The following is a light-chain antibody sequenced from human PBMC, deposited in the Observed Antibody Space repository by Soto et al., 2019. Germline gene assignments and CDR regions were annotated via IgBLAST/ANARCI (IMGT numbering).Light chain of an antibody. CDR3: SSYAGSNIYV. CDR1: SSDVGAFNY. Sequence: QSALTQPPSASGSPGQSITISSTGTSSDVGAFNYVSWYQQHPGKAPKLMIFEINKRPSGVPDRFSGSKSGNSASLTVSGLQTEDEADYYCSSYAGSNIYVFGSGTKVTVL. V-gene: IGLV2-8*01. J-gene: IGLJ1*01. CDR2: EIN.